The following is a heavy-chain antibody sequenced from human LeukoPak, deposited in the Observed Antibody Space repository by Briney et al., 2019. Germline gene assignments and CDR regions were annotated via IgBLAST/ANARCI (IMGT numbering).Heavy chain of an antibody. D-gene: IGHD3-3*01. Sequence: GGSLRLSCAASGFTFSSYSMNWVRQAPGKGLEWVSSISSSSSTIYYADSVKGRFTISRDNAKNSLYLQMNSLRAEDTAVYYCARYGGDSFYDFWSGSKTGFDYWGQGTLVTVSS. V-gene: IGHV3-48*01. J-gene: IGHJ4*02. CDR1: GFTFSSYS. CDR2: ISSSSSTI. CDR3: ARYGGDSFYDFWSGSKTGFDY.